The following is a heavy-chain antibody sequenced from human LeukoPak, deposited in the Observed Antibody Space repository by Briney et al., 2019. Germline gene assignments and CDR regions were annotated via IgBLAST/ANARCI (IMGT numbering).Heavy chain of an antibody. CDR3: ARSHGSGSYRRGYYYGMDV. D-gene: IGHD3-10*01. CDR1: GFTFSSYA. Sequence: GGSLRLSCAASGFTFSSYAMHWVRQAPGKGLEWVAVISYDGSNKYYADSVKGRFTISRDNSKNTLYLQMNSLRAEDTAVYYCARSHGSGSYRRGYYYGMDVWGQGTTVTVSS. V-gene: IGHV3-30-3*01. CDR2: ISYDGSNK. J-gene: IGHJ6*02.